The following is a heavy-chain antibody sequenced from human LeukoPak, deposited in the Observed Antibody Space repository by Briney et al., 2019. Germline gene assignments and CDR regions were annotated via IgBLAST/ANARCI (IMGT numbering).Heavy chain of an antibody. J-gene: IGHJ3*02. D-gene: IGHD1-1*01. CDR3: AKYNWNDRGGAFDI. V-gene: IGHV4-39*01. CDR2: IYYSGST. Sequence: SETLSLTCTVSGGSISCSSYYWGWIRQPPGEGLEWIGSIYYSGSTYYNPSLKSRVTISVDTSKNQFSLKLSSVTAADTAVYYCAKYNWNDRGGAFDIWGQGTMVTVSS. CDR1: GGSISCSSYY.